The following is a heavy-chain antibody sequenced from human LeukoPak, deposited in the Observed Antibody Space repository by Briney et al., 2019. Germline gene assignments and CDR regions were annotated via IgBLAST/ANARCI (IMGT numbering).Heavy chain of an antibody. CDR2: IFTGSLDGTT. CDR1: GFGVTTDF. J-gene: IGHJ5*02. CDR3: ATRGA. V-gene: IGHV3-53*01. Sequence: PGGSLRLSCAATGFGVTTDFMTWVRQAPGKGLEWLAIIFTGSLDGTTAHADSVKGRFTISRDNSANTHYLQMDSLRTEDTAIYYCATRGAWGPGTLVTVSS.